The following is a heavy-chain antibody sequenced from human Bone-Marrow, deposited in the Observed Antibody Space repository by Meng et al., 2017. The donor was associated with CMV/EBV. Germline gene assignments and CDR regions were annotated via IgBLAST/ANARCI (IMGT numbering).Heavy chain of an antibody. CDR2: IIPILGIA. CDR3: ARFPLSFDRLATHYYGMDV. J-gene: IGHJ6*02. Sequence: SVKVSCKASGGTFSSYAISWVRQAPGQGLEWMGGIIPILGIANYAQKFQGRVTITVDKSTSTAYMELSSLRSEDTAVYYCARFPLSFDRLATHYYGMDVWGQGTTVTVSS. V-gene: IGHV1-69*10. D-gene: IGHD3-9*01. CDR1: GGTFSSYA.